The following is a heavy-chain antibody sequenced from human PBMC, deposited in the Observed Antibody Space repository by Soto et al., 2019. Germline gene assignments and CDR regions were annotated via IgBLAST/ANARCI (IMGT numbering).Heavy chain of an antibody. CDR1: GFTFSDYY. CDR2: ISSSGSTI. Sequence: PGGSLRLSCAASGFTFSDYYVSWIRQAPGKGLEWVSYISSSGSTIYYADSVKGRFTISRDNAKNSLYLQMNSLRAEDTAVYSCARDQSSRVTDYYMDVWGKGTTVTVSS. V-gene: IGHV3-11*01. J-gene: IGHJ6*03. D-gene: IGHD6-6*01. CDR3: ARDQSSRVTDYYMDV.